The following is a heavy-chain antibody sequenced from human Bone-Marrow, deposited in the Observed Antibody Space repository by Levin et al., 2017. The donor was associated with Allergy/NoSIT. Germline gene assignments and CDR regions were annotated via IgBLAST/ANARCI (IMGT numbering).Heavy chain of an antibody. CDR3: GRDGPGGGH. D-gene: IGHD3-10*01. V-gene: IGHV3-66*01. CDR2: IYSGGGT. Sequence: GGSLRLSCTASGVTVFNNYFMWVRQAPGKGLEWVSHIYSGGGTNYADSVKGRFSVSRDNSKNTVYLQMNRLRADDTAVYYCGRDGPGGGHWGPGTQVTVSS. J-gene: IGHJ4*02. CDR1: GVTVFNNY.